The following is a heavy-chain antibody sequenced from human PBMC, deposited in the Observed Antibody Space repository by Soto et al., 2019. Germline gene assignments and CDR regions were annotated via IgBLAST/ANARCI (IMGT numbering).Heavy chain of an antibody. J-gene: IGHJ5*02. CDR3: AREGHDYTFEP. CDR1: GFTFSSYW. D-gene: IGHD2-2*02. V-gene: IGHV3-74*01. CDR2: INSDGSST. Sequence: GSLILSCAASGFTFSSYWMHWVRQAPVKVLVWVSRINSDGSSTSYADSVKGRFTISRDNAKNTLYLQMNSLRAEDTAVYYCAREGHDYTFEPWGQGTMVTVSS.